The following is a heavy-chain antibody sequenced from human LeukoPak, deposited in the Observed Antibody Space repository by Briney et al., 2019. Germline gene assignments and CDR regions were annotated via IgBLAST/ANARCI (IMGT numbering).Heavy chain of an antibody. CDR2: ISGSGAGT. CDR1: GFTFSSYA. J-gene: IGHJ4*02. Sequence: GGSLRLSCAASGFTFSSYAMSWVRQAPGKGLEWVSAISGSGAGTYYADSVKGRFTISRDNSKNTLYLQMNSLSVEDTAIYYCAKGTYYDFWGGYYWGGGLYYFDYWGQGTLVTVSS. D-gene: IGHD3-3*01. CDR3: AKGTYYDFWGGYYWGGGLYYFDY. V-gene: IGHV3-23*01.